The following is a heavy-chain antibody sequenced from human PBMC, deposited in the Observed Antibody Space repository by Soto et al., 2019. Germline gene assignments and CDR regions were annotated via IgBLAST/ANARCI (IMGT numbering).Heavy chain of an antibody. Sequence: QVHLVQSGAEVKKPGASVKVSCKGSGYIFTTYGITWVRQAPGQGLEWMGWISAHNGNTNYAQKLQGRVTVTRDTSTRTAYMELRNLSSDEPAVYYCAGGRYGDYWGQGALVTVSS. CDR1: GYIFTTYG. CDR2: ISAHNGNT. D-gene: IGHD1-1*01. J-gene: IGHJ4*02. V-gene: IGHV1-18*01. CDR3: AGGRYGDY.